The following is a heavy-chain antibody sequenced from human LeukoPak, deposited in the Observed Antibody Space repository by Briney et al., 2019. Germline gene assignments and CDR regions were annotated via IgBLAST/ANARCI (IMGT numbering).Heavy chain of an antibody. Sequence: GGSLRLSCAASGFTFSSYWMNWVRQAPGKGLERVANIKPDGSAEYYVDSVKGRFTISRNNAENSLFLQMNNLRAEDTAVYSCARDSGYSPFDSWGQGTRVTVSS. V-gene: IGHV3-7*01. CDR1: GFTFSSYW. J-gene: IGHJ4*02. CDR3: ARDSGYSPFDS. D-gene: IGHD1-1*01. CDR2: IKPDGSAE.